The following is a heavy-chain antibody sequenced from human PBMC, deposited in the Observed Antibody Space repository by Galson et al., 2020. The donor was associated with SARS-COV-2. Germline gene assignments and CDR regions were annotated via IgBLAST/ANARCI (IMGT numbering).Heavy chain of an antibody. CDR2: ISYDGSNK. CDR1: GFTFSNYG. Sequence: GESLKISCAASGFTFSNYGLHWVRQAPGKGLEWVAIISYDGSNKYHADSVKGRFNISRDNSKNTLYLEMNSLRTEDTAVYYCAKAGPSDYDDYRVHDGFDIWGQGTTVTVSS. J-gene: IGHJ3*02. D-gene: IGHD3-16*01. CDR3: AKAGPSDYDDYRVHDGFDI. V-gene: IGHV3-30*18.